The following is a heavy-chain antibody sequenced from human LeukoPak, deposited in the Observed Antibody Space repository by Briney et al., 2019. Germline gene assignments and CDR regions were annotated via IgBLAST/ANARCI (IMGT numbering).Heavy chain of an antibody. CDR2: IYASGSI. V-gene: IGHV4-4*09. Sequence: SETLSLTCTVSGGSLSSYYCCWLRQPTGEGVEWIAYIYASGSINYNPSLKSRVTISVDTSKNQFSWKLSPVPAADTAVYYCAKHRDYSSSSIAYWGQGTLVTVSS. CDR3: AKHRDYSSSSIAY. D-gene: IGHD6-6*01. CDR1: GGSLSSYY. J-gene: IGHJ4*02.